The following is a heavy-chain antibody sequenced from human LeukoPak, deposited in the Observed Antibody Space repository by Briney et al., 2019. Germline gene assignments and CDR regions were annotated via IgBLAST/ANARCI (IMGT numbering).Heavy chain of an antibody. Sequence: SVKVSCKASGGTFSNFVISWLRQTPGHGLEWLGGVIPMFGTSSYAQNFQGRVTFTADESTNTAYLELSSLTSEDSAVYFCARDHPDIAVIPAAMDVWGTGTTVIVSS. CDR3: ARDHPDIAVIPAAMDV. CDR1: GGTFSNFV. CDR2: VIPMFGTS. V-gene: IGHV1-69*01. J-gene: IGHJ6*03. D-gene: IGHD2-2*01.